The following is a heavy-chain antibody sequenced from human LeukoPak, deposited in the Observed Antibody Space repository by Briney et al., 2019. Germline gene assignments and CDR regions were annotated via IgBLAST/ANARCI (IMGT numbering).Heavy chain of an antibody. CDR3: ARDHRDYGDY. CDR1: GGTFSSYA. V-gene: IGHV1-69*04. CDR2: IIPILGIA. J-gene: IGHJ4*02. Sequence: SVKVSCKASGGTFSSYAISWVRQAPGQGLEWMGRIIPILGIANYAQKFQGRVTITADKSTSTAYVELSSLRSEDTAVYYCARDHRDYGDYWGQGTLVTVSS.